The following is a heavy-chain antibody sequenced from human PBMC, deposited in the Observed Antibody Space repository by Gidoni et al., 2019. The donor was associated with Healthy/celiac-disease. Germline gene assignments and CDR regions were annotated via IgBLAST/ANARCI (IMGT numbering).Heavy chain of an antibody. CDR3: ARAWVTTYAFDI. D-gene: IGHD4-17*01. CDR2: IYSGGST. Sequence: EVQLVESGGGLIQPGGSLRLSCAASGFPVSSNYMSWVRKAPGKGLECGSVIYSGGSTYYADSVKGRFTISRDNSKNTLYLQMNSLRAEDTAVYYCARAWVTTYAFDIWGQGTMVTVSS. J-gene: IGHJ3*02. V-gene: IGHV3-53*01. CDR1: GFPVSSNY.